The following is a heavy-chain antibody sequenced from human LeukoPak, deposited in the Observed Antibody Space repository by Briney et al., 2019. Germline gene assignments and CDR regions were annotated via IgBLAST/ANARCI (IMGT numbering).Heavy chain of an antibody. CDR3: ARVFSGPDSSSWDGVAFDI. Sequence: PSETLSLTCAVYGGSFSGYYWSWIRQPPGKGLEWIGEINHSGSTNYNPSLKSRVTISVDTSKNQFSLKLSSVTAADTAVYYCARVFSGPDSSSWDGVAFDIWGQGTMVTVSS. D-gene: IGHD6-13*01. V-gene: IGHV4-34*01. J-gene: IGHJ3*02. CDR2: INHSGST. CDR1: GGSFSGYY.